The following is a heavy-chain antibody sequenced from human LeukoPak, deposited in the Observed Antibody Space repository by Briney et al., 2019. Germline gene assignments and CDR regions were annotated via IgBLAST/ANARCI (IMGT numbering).Heavy chain of an antibody. J-gene: IGHJ3*02. CDR3: AREIAAAYDAFDI. CDR2: ISGSGEST. D-gene: IGHD6-13*01. V-gene: IGHV3-23*01. CDR1: GFTFSNYA. Sequence: GGSLRLSCAASGFTFSNYAMSWVRQAPGKGLEWVSAISGSGESTYYADTVKGRFTISRDNSKNTLYLRMNSLRAEDTAVYYCAREIAAAYDAFDIWGQGTMVTVSS.